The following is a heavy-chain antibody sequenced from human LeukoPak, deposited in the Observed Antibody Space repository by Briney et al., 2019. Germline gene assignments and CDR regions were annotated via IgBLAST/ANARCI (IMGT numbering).Heavy chain of an antibody. Sequence: SETLSLTCAVYGGSFSGYYWSWIREPPGKGLEWIGEINHSGSTTYNPPPKSRVTISVDTSKNQFSLKLSSLTPPDTPPYFCAGSYYYDSDAFDIWGQGTMVTVSS. J-gene: IGHJ3*02. CDR2: INHSGST. CDR3: AGSYYYDSDAFDI. V-gene: IGHV4-34*01. D-gene: IGHD3-22*01. CDR1: GGSFSGYY.